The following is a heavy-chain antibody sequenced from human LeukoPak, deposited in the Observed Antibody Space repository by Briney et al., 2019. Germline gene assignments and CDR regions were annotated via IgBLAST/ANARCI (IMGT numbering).Heavy chain of an antibody. CDR1: GVSISSHY. J-gene: IGHJ4*02. V-gene: IGHV4-59*11. Sequence: SETLSLTCTVSGVSISSHYWSWIRQSPGKGLEWIGNIYCTGSTNYNPSLKSRVAISIDTSKNQFSLTLSSVTAADAAVYYCASAGNPHYFDFWGQGPLVTVSS. CDR3: ASAGNPHYFDF. CDR2: IYCTGST.